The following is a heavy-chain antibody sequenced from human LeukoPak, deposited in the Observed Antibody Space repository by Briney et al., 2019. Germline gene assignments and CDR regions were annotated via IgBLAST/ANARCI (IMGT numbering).Heavy chain of an antibody. Sequence: GGSLRLSCAASGFTFDDYGMSWVRQAPGKGLEWVSAISGSGGSTYYADSVKGRFTISRDNSKNTLYLQMNSLRAEDTAVYYCAKRDGGMGNIVVVPAAPFDYWGQGTLVTVSS. CDR3: AKRDGGMGNIVVVPAAPFDY. CDR1: GFTFDDYG. CDR2: ISGSGGST. V-gene: IGHV3-23*01. D-gene: IGHD2-2*01. J-gene: IGHJ4*02.